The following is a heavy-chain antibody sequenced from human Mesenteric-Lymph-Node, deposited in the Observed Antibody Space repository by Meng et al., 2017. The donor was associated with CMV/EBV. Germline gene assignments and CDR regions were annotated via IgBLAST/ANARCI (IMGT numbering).Heavy chain of an antibody. J-gene: IGHJ4*02. Sequence: GGSLRLSCAASGFTFSSYVMTWVRRAPGKGLEYMGIIWPGDSDTKYSPSFQGQVTISVDKSINTVYLQWSSLRASDTAIYYCARRGGAPKDYFDFWGQGTPVTVSS. CDR3: ARRGGAPKDYFDF. CDR2: IWPGDSDT. V-gene: IGHV5-51*01. CDR1: GFTFSSYV.